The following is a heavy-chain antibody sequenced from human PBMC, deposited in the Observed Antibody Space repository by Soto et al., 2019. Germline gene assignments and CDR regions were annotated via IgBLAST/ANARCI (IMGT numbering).Heavy chain of an antibody. CDR3: AREPNYFDY. Sequence: QVQLVQSGAEVKKPGASVKVSCKASGYTFTSYGISWVRQAPGQGLEWMGWISAYNGNTKNAQQFQGRVTMTTDTSTSTAYKELRSLRSDDTAVYYCAREPNYFDYWGQETLVTVSS. V-gene: IGHV1-18*01. CDR1: GYTFTSYG. J-gene: IGHJ4*02. CDR2: ISAYNGNT.